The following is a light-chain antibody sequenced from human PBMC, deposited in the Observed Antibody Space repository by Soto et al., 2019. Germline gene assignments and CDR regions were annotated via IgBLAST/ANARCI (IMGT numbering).Light chain of an antibody. Sequence: DIQMTQSPSSLSASLGDGVTITCRASQGIGADLAWFHQKPGNAPKLLIYAASTLQSGVPSRFRGSGSGTDFTLTVSSLQPEDVATYYCQKYNSAPLTFGGGTRVEIK. J-gene: IGKJ4*01. CDR3: QKYNSAPLT. CDR1: QGIGAD. V-gene: IGKV1-27*01. CDR2: AAS.